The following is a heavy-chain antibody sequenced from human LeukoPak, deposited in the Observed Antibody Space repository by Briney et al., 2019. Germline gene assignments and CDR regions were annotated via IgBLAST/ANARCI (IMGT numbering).Heavy chain of an antibody. J-gene: IGHJ4*02. CDR3: AREITVTSTTHFDY. CDR2: IWYDGSDK. D-gene: IGHD4-17*01. CDR1: GFTFSSYG. V-gene: IGHV3-33*01. Sequence: GGSLRLSCAASGFTFSSYGMHWVRQAPGKGLEWVAVIWYDGSDKYYADSVKGRFTISRENSKNTLYLQMNSLRAEDTAVYYCAREITVTSTTHFDYWGQGTLVTVSS.